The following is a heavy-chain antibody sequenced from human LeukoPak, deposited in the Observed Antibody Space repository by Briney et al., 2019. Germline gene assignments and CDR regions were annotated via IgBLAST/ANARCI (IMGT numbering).Heavy chain of an antibody. D-gene: IGHD5-12*01. V-gene: IGHV3-30-3*02. CDR1: GFTFSSYA. Sequence: PGRSLRLSCAASGFTFSSYAMHWVRQAPGKGLEWVAVISYDGSNKYYADSVKGRFTISRDNSKNTLYLQMNSLRAEDTAVYYCAKWGDIVATAPWFDYGGQGTLVTVSS. CDR3: AKWGDIVATAPWFDY. CDR2: ISYDGSNK. J-gene: IGHJ4*02.